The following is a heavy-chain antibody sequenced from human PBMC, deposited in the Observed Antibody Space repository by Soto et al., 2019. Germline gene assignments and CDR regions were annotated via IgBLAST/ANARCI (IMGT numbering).Heavy chain of an antibody. D-gene: IGHD6-6*01. J-gene: IGHJ6*02. CDR1: GYTFTSYG. CDR2: ISAYNGNT. V-gene: IGHV1-18*04. Sequence: ASVKVSCKASGYTFTSYGISWVRQAPGQGLEWMGWISAYNGNTNYAQKLQGRVTMTTDTSTSTAYMELGSLRSDDTAVYYCAREAARPYYYYYGMDVWGQGTTVTVSS. CDR3: AREAARPYYYYYGMDV.